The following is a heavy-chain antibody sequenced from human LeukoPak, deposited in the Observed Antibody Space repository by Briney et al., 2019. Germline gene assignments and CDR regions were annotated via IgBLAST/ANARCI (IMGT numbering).Heavy chain of an antibody. J-gene: IGHJ4*02. CDR2: IRQNGSEI. CDR3: ADPGVGH. D-gene: IGHD2-8*01. CDR1: GFTFSEYW. V-gene: IGHV3-7*01. Sequence: GSLRLSCAASGFTFSEYWMSWVRQAPGKGLEWVANIRQNGSEIAYADSVEGRFTISRDDAQKSLYLEMNRLRVEDTAVYYCADPGVGHWGQGTLVTVSA.